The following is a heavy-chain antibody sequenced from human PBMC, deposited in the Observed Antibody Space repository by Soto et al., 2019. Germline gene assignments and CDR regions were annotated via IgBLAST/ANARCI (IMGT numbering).Heavy chain of an antibody. Sequence: EVQLVESGGGLVKPGGSLRLSCAASGFTFSSYSMNWVRQAPGKGLEWASSISSSSSYIYYADSVKGRFTISRDNAKNSLYLQMNSLRAEDTAVYYCAGKLGATLAYYYYGMDVWGQGTTVTVSS. CDR2: ISSSSSYI. CDR3: AGKLGATLAYYYYGMDV. D-gene: IGHD1-26*01. V-gene: IGHV3-21*01. CDR1: GFTFSSYS. J-gene: IGHJ6*02.